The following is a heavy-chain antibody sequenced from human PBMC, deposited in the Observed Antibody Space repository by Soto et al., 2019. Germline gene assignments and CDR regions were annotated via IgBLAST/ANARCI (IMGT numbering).Heavy chain of an antibody. CDR1: GFTLGRYG. CDR3: AREDGVVGSSSAFDH. Sequence: EVQLLESGGGLVQPGGSLRLSCAASGFTLGRYGMSWVRQAPGKGLEWVSAVSPNGQGIYYADSVRGRFTISRDFSKNTVFLHMDRLRAEDTAIYYCAREDGVVGSSSAFDHWGLGTLVTVSS. CDR2: VSPNGQGI. D-gene: IGHD1-26*01. V-gene: IGHV3-23*01. J-gene: IGHJ4*02.